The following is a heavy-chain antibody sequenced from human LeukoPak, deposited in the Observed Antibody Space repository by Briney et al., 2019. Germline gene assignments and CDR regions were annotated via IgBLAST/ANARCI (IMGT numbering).Heavy chain of an antibody. J-gene: IGHJ6*03. CDR3: ARDRTISHYYMDV. Sequence: PSETMSLTCAVYGGSFSGYYWSWIRQPPGKGLEWIGEISHSGSTNYNPSLKSRVTISLDTSKNQFSLKLTSVTAADTAVYYCARDRTISHYYMDVWGKGTTVTVSS. V-gene: IGHV4-34*01. D-gene: IGHD3-3*01. CDR1: GGSFSGYY. CDR2: ISHSGST.